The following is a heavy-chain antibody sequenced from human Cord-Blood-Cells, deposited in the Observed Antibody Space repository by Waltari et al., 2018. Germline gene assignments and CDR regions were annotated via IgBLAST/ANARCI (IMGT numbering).Heavy chain of an antibody. V-gene: IGHV3-73*02. CDR1: GFTFSGSA. CDR2: IKSKANSYAT. CDR3: TRRGLRYFDL. Sequence: EVQLVESGGGLVQPGGSLKLSCAAPGFTFSGSALPWVRQASGKGLEWVGRIKSKANSYATAYAASVKGRFTISRDDSKNTAYLQMNSLKTEDTAVYYCTRRGLRYFDLWGRGTLVTVSS. J-gene: IGHJ2*01.